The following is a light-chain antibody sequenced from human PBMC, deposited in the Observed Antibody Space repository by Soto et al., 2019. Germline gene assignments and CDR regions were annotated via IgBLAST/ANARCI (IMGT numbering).Light chain of an antibody. CDR3: QQYNSWPRGT. CDR2: GAS. Sequence: EIVLTQSPATLSLSPGERATLSCRASQSVRGCLAWYQQKPGQAPRLLIYGASTRATGIPARFSGSGSGTEFTLTISSLQSEDFAVYYCQQYNSWPRGTFGQGTKVDIK. J-gene: IGKJ1*01. CDR1: QSVRGC. V-gene: IGKV3-15*01.